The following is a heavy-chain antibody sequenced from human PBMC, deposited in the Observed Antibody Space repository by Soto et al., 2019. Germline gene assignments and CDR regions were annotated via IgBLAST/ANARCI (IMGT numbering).Heavy chain of an antibody. D-gene: IGHD3-10*01. CDR1: GFTFSSYV. CDR3: ARGGGFFDY. V-gene: IGHV3-48*02. J-gene: IGHJ4*02. Sequence: EVQLVESGGGLVQPGGSLRLSCAASGFTFSSYVINWLRQAPGKGLEWVSYISISSSTRYYADSVRGRFTISRDNAKNSLYLQMNSLRDEDTAVYYCARGGGFFDYLGQGTLVTVSS. CDR2: ISISSSTR.